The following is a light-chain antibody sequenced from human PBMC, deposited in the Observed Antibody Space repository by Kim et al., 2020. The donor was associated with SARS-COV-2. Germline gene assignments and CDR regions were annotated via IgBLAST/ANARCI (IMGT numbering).Light chain of an antibody. CDR3: QQRSNWPPWT. V-gene: IGKV3-11*01. Sequence: SPGDTATPSCKASQSVSSYLAWYQQKPGQAPRLLIYDASNRATGIPARFSGSGSGTDFTLTISSLEPEDFAVYYCQQRSNWPPWTFGQGTKVDIK. J-gene: IGKJ1*01. CDR2: DAS. CDR1: QSVSSY.